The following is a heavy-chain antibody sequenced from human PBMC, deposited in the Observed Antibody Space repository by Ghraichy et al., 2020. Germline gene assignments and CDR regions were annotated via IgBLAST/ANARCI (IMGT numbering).Heavy chain of an antibody. CDR2: IKQDGSEG. CDR1: GFTFSSFW. J-gene: IGHJ4*02. D-gene: IGHD6-19*01. Sequence: GGSLRLSCAASGFTFSSFWMNWLRQAPGKGLEWVANIKQDGSEGSYVDSVKGRFTISRDNAKNSLHLQMNSLRVEDTAVYYCVGGTGWLFDYWGQGTLVTVSS. CDR3: VGGTGWLFDY. V-gene: IGHV3-7*01.